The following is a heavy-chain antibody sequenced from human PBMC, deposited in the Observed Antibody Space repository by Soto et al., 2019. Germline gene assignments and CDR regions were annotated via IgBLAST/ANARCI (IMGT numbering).Heavy chain of an antibody. D-gene: IGHD4-17*01. V-gene: IGHV1-69*12. CDR3: ARGLTTVTTNPYYGMDV. CDR1: GGTFSSYA. Sequence: QVQLVQSGAEVKKPGSSVKVSCKASGGTFSSYAISWVRQAPGQGLEWMGGIIPIFGTANYAQKFQGRATLTADESTRTAYMELGSLRSEDTAVYYCARGLTTVTTNPYYGMDVWGQGTTVTVSS. J-gene: IGHJ6*02. CDR2: IIPIFGTA.